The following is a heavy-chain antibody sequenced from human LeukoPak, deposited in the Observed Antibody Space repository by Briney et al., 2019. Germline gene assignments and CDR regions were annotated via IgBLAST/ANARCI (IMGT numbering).Heavy chain of an antibody. CDR3: ARDWGYCSSTSCYIGQYYFDY. J-gene: IGHJ4*02. CDR1: GYTFTSYG. CDR2: ISAYNGNT. V-gene: IGHV1-18*01. Sequence: GASVKVSCKASGYTFTSYGISWVRQAPGQGLEWMGWISAYNGNTNYAQKLQGRVTMTTDTSTSTAYMELRSLRSDDTAVYYCARDWGYCSSTSCYIGQYYFDYWGQGTLVTASS. D-gene: IGHD2-2*02.